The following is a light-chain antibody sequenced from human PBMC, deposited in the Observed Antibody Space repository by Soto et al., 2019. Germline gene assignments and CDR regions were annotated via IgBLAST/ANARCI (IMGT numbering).Light chain of an antibody. CDR3: QRYNDYQYV. CDR1: QSITTW. V-gene: IGKV1-5*03. Sequence: DIQMTQPPSTLSASVGDRVTITCRASQSITTWLAWYQQKPGKAPKLLIYKAINLQSGVPSRFSGSGSGTEFTLTISSLQPDDFGTYYCQRYNDYQYVFGQGTKVDIK. CDR2: KAI. J-gene: IGKJ2*01.